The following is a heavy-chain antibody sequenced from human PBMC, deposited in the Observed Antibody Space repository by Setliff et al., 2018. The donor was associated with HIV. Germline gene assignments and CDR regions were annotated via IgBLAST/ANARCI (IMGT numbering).Heavy chain of an antibody. CDR1: GASITSHY. D-gene: IGHD4-17*01. V-gene: IGHV4-59*11. CDR3: AKGAGFYGDYTFDY. J-gene: IGHJ4*02. CDR2: IYSTGGT. Sequence: SETLSLTCTVSGASITSHYWSWIRQSPGRELEWIGYIYSTGGTNYNPSLQSRVSISMDASKNKFPLKVTSVTSADTAVYYCAKGAGFYGDYTFDYWGQGNLVTVSS.